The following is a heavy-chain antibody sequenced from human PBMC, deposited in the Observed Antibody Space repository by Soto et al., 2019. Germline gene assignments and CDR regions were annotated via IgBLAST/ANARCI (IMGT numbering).Heavy chain of an antibody. CDR1: GFTFTNYA. Sequence: EVQLLASGGGLVQPGGSLRLSCGASGFTFTNYALSWVRQAPGKGLEWVSSISGSGTDTKDADSVKGRSTISRDNSKNTVYLQVNSLRGEDTAVYYCAKNCVGNCYSTSRIVFQHWGQGTQVTVSS. V-gene: IGHV3-23*01. D-gene: IGHD2-21*01. CDR3: AKNCVGNCYSTSRIVFQH. CDR2: ISGSGTDT. J-gene: IGHJ1*01.